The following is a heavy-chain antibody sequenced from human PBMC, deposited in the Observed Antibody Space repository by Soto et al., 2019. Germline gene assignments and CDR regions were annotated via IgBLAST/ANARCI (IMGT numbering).Heavy chain of an antibody. CDR1: GYTFTGYY. D-gene: IGHD7-27*01. V-gene: IGHV1-2*04. Sequence: ASVKVSCKASGYTFTGYYMHWVRQAPGQGLEWMGWINPNSGGTNYAQKFQGWVTMTRDTSISTAYMELSRLRSDDTAVYYCARDLKPRVLTGDLAGYDAFDIWGQGTMVTVSS. J-gene: IGHJ3*02. CDR3: ARDLKPRVLTGDLAGYDAFDI. CDR2: INPNSGGT.